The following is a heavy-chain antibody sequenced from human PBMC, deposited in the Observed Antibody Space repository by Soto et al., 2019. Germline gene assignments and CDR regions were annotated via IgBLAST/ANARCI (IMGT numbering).Heavy chain of an antibody. Sequence: PSESLSLTCAVYGGSFSGYDGSWIRQPPGKGLERIGEINHSGSTNYNPSLKSRVTISVDTSKNQFSLKLSSVTAEDTAVYYCARDGYSSSFGYYYYYYYMDVWGKGTTVTVSS. CDR1: GGSFSGYD. CDR3: ARDGYSSSFGYYYYYYYMDV. V-gene: IGHV4-34*01. J-gene: IGHJ6*03. D-gene: IGHD6-6*01. CDR2: INHSGST.